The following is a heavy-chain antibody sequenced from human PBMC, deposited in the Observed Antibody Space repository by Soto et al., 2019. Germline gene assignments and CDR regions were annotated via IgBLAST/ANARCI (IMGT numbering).Heavy chain of an antibody. J-gene: IGHJ6*01. CDR3: ARDSRVLLRGFIGGLVGMAV. D-gene: IGHD3-16*02. CDR1: RFTFSAFS. Sequence: PGGPLRLSCVASRFTFSAFSMNWVRQAPGKGLGWVSSISITGDYIYYAESVMGRFTISRDNAKNSLYLQMNSLRAEDTAVYYCARDSRVLLRGFIGGLVGMAVSGQGSAVTVSS. V-gene: IGHV3-21*01. CDR2: ISITGDYI.